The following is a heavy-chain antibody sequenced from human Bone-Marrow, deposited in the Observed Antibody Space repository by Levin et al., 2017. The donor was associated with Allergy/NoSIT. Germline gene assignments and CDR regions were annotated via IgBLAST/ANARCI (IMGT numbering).Heavy chain of an antibody. CDR3: ATPRRIFRSRFDN. D-gene: IGHD3-3*01. J-gene: IGHJ4*02. V-gene: IGHV4-39*01. Sequence: SCNVSGGSITGTTYYWAWIRQPPGKGLEWIGTIYSTGITYYKPSLKSRVTISVDTSKTHFSLSLTSMTAADTAVYFCATPRRIFRSRFDNWGQGILVTVSS. CDR1: GGSITGTTYY. CDR2: IYSTGIT.